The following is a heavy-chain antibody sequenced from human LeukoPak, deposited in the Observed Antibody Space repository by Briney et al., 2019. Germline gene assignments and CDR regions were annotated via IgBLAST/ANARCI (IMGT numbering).Heavy chain of an antibody. CDR2: ISYDGNNK. CDR3: ARAWGSLRGVIRPLPDY. CDR1: GFTFSSYG. V-gene: IGHV3-30*03. Sequence: GGSLRLSCAASGFTFSSYGMHWVRQAPGKGLEWVAVISYDGNNKYYADSVKGRFTISRDNSKNTLYLQMDNLRAEDTAVYYCARAWGSLRGVIRPLPDYWGQGTLVTVSS. J-gene: IGHJ4*02. D-gene: IGHD3-10*01.